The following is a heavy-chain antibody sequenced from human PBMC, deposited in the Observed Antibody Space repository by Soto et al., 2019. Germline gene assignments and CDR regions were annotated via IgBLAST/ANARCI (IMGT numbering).Heavy chain of an antibody. V-gene: IGHV3-23*01. CDR2: ISGGGGTT. Sequence: EDQLLESGGGLVQPGGSLRLSCTASGFTFIDYAMSWVRQAPGKRLEWVSLISGGGGTTQYADSVKGRFTISRDNSKNTVYLQMNSLRVEDTAVYFCAKALSHDSPFDYWGQGTLVTVSS. J-gene: IGHJ4*02. CDR3: AKALSHDSPFDY. D-gene: IGHD1-1*01. CDR1: GFTFIDYA.